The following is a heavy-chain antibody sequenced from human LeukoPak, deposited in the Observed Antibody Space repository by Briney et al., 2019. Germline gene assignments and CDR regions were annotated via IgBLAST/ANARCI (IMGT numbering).Heavy chain of an antibody. J-gene: IGHJ4*02. V-gene: IGHV3-23*01. Sequence: PGGSLRLSCAASGFTFSSYAMSWVRQAPGKGLEWASAISGSGGSTYYADSVKGRFTISGDNSKNTLYLQMNSLRAEDTAVYYCAKGAPYCSSTSCYGDYWGQGTLVTVSS. CDR3: AKGAPYCSSTSCYGDY. CDR1: GFTFSSYA. D-gene: IGHD2-2*01. CDR2: ISGSGGST.